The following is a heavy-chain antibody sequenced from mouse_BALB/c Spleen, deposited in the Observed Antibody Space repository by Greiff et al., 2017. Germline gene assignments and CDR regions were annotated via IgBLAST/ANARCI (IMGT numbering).Heavy chain of an antibody. CDR3: ARHNYGNYAFAY. V-gene: IGHV5-12-1*01. Sequence: EVMLVESGGGLVKPGGSLKLSCAASGFAFSSYDMSWVRQTPEKRLEWVAYISSGGGSTYYPDTVKGRFTISRDNAKNTLYLQMSSLKSEDTAMYYCARHNYGNYAFAYWGQGTLVTVSA. CDR1: GFAFSSYD. D-gene: IGHD2-1*01. CDR2: ISSGGGST. J-gene: IGHJ3*01.